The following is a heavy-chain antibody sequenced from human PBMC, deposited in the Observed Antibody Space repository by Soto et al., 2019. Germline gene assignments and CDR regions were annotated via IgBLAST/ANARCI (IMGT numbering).Heavy chain of an antibody. CDR2: ISAYNGNT. Sequence: ASVKVSCKASGYTFTSYGISWVRQAPGQGLEWMGWISAYNGNTNYAQKLQGRVTMTTDTSTSTAYMELRSLRSDDTAVYYCARDVEKCYDILTGYLRSYGMDVWGQGTTVTVSS. CDR3: ARDVEKCYDILTGYLRSYGMDV. V-gene: IGHV1-18*01. D-gene: IGHD3-9*01. J-gene: IGHJ6*02. CDR1: GYTFTSYG.